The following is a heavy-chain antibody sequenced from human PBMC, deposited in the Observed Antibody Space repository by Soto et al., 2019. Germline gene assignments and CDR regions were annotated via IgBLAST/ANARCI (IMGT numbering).Heavy chain of an antibody. CDR2: INPIFGTA. V-gene: IGHV1-69*01. D-gene: IGHD3-3*01. J-gene: IGHJ5*02. CDR3: ARDRGLGFLESRAWFDP. Sequence: QVQLVQSGAEVKKPGSSVKVSCKASGGTFSSYAISWVRQAPGQGLEWMGGINPIFGTANYAQKFQGRVTITADESTSTAYMELSSLRSEDTAVYYCARDRGLGFLESRAWFDPWGQGTLVTVSS. CDR1: GGTFSSYA.